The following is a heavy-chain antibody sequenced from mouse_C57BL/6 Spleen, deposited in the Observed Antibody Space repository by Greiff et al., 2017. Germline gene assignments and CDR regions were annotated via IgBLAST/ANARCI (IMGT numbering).Heavy chain of an antibody. CDR2: IWWDDDK. CDR3: ARIDGYGGRYYAMDY. V-gene: IGHV8-8*01. CDR1: GFSLSTFGMG. Sequence: QVTLKECGPGILQPSQTLSLTCSFSGFSLSTFGMGVGRIRQPSGKGLEWLAHIWWDDDKYYNPALKSQLTISKDTSKNQVFPKIANVDTADTATYDVARIDGYGGRYYAMDYWGQGTSVTVSS. D-gene: IGHD2-2*01. J-gene: IGHJ4*01.